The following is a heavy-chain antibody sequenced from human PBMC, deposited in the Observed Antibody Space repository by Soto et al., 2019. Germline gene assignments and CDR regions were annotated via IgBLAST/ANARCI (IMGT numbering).Heavy chain of an antibody. CDR1: GYTFNRYA. V-gene: IGHV1-18*01. CDR3: ARDRPTDH. Sequence: QVQLVQSGAEVRKPGASVTVSCKASGYTFNRYAISWLRQAPGQGPEWMGWITGVTLEASYARKFQGRVTLTRNTSTSTVYMELRSLRDDDTAVYYCARDRPTDHWGQGTLVTVSS. CDR2: ITGVTLEA. J-gene: IGHJ5*02.